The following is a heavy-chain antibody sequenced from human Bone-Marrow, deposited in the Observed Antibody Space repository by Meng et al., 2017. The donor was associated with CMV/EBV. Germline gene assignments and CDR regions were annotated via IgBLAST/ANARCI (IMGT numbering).Heavy chain of an antibody. CDR1: GSTFSDYY. Sequence: GESLKISCAASGSTFSDYYMNWVRQAPGKGLEWVSGIRGISGSGDTTYYADSVKGRFTISRDNSKNTLYLQMNSLRAEDTAVYYCAKTRDYYDTNSGYAGHRPSDYWGQGTRVTVSS. CDR3: AKTRDYYDTNSGYAGHRPSDY. V-gene: IGHV3-23*01. D-gene: IGHD3-22*01. J-gene: IGHJ4*02. CDR2: IRGISGSGDTT.